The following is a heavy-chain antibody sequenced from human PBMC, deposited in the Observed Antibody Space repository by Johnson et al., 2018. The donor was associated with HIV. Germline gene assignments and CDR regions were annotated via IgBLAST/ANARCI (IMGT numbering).Heavy chain of an antibody. CDR2: ISSSGRTK. Sequence: VQLVESGGGLVQPGGSLRLSCAASGFTFSGYEMNWVRQAPGKGLEWVSYISSSGRTKYDADSLKGRFTISRDNAKNSVYLQMNSLRADDTAVYYCARDGVIRGVRYAFDLWGQGPMVSVSS. V-gene: IGHV3-48*03. CDR3: ARDGVIRGVRYAFDL. J-gene: IGHJ3*01. D-gene: IGHD3-10*01. CDR1: GFTFSGYE.